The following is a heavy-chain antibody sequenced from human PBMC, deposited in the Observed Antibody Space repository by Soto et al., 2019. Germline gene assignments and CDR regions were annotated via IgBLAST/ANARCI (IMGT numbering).Heavy chain of an antibody. Sequence: ASVKVSCKASGYTFTSYGISWVRQAPGQGLEWMGWISTFHGNTNYAQKFQGSVTMTTDTSTSTAYMELRSLTSDDTAIYYCARDTYDTTGYPLDYWGHGTLVIVSS. CDR3: ARDTYDTTGYPLDY. CDR2: ISTFHGNT. J-gene: IGHJ4*01. D-gene: IGHD3-22*01. V-gene: IGHV1-18*04. CDR1: GYTFTSYG.